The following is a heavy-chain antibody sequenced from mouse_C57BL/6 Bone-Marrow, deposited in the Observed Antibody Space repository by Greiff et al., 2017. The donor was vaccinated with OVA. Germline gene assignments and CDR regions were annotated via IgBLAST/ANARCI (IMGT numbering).Heavy chain of an antibody. D-gene: IGHD2-3*01. Sequence: EVNLVESEGGLVQPGSSMKLSCTASGFTFSDYYMAWVRQVPEKGLEWVANINYDGSSTYYLDSLKSRFIISRDNAKNILYLQMSSLKSEDTATYYCARRVYDGYYDYWGQGTTLTVSS. J-gene: IGHJ2*01. CDR1: GFTFSDYY. V-gene: IGHV5-16*02. CDR2: INYDGSST. CDR3: ARRVYDGYYDY.